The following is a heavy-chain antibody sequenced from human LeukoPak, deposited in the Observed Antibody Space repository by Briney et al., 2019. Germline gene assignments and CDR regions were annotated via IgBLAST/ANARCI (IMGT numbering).Heavy chain of an antibody. CDR3: ARPTEAHRWQPRSSSYYMDF. D-gene: IGHD1-14*01. CDR2: IYYSGST. V-gene: IGHV4-59*01. J-gene: IGHJ6*03. CDR1: GGSISNYY. Sequence: SETLSLTCTVSGGSISNYYWSWIRQPPGKGLEWIGYIYYSGSTNYNPSLKSRVTISVDTSKNQFSLKLSSVTAADTAVYYCARPTEAHRWQPRSSSYYMDFWAKGTTATVS.